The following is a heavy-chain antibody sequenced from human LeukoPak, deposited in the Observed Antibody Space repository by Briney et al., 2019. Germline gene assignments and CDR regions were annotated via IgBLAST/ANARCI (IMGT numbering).Heavy chain of an antibody. J-gene: IGHJ4*02. CDR3: AKSPSESGYYYFDY. Sequence: PGGSLRLSCAASGFTFSSYGMHWVRQAPGKGLEWVAVISYDGSNKYHADSVKGRFTISRDNSKNTLYLQMNSLRAEDTAVYYCAKSPSESGYYYFDYWGQGTLVTVSS. CDR2: ISYDGSNK. V-gene: IGHV3-30*18. CDR1: GFTFSSYG. D-gene: IGHD3-3*01.